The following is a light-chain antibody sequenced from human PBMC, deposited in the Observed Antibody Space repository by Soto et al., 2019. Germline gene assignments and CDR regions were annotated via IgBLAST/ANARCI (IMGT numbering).Light chain of an antibody. CDR2: GTS. V-gene: IGKV3-11*01. Sequence: EIVLTQSPGTLSLYTRERASISSTISEIDIINFLGLYRQRTGQAPRLVIYGTSNRAPGIPDRFKGSGSGTDFTLTISSLEPEDFAVYYCQQRSNWPITLGQGTLLEIK. CDR1: EIDIINF. CDR3: QQRSNWPIT. J-gene: IGKJ5*01.